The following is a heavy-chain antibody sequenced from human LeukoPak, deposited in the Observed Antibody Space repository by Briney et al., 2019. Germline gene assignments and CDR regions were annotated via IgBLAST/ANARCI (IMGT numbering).Heavy chain of an antibody. CDR2: ISYDGSNK. CDR1: GFTFSSYA. D-gene: IGHD3-16*01. Sequence: GGSLRLSCAASGFTFSSYAMHWVRQAPGKGLEWVAVISYDGSNKYYADSVKGRFTISGDNSKNTLYLQMNSLRAEDTAVYYCASSFDLGYWGQGTLVTVSS. J-gene: IGHJ4*02. V-gene: IGHV3-30-3*01. CDR3: ASSFDLGY.